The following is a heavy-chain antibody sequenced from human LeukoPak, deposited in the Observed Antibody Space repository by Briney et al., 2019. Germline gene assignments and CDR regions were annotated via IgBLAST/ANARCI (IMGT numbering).Heavy chain of an antibody. Sequence: GGSLRLSCAASGFTFSRYSMNWVRQAPGKGLEWVSSISSSSSFIYYADSVKGRFTISRDNAKNSLYLQMNSLRAEDTAVYYCARDPPLGSCSTISCPCLDYWGQGTLVTVSS. J-gene: IGHJ4*02. CDR1: GFTFSRYS. CDR2: ISSSSSFI. V-gene: IGHV3-21*01. CDR3: ARDPPLGSCSTISCPCLDY. D-gene: IGHD2-2*01.